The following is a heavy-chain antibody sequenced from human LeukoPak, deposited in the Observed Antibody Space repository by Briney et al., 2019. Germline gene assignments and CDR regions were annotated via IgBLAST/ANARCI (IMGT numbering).Heavy chain of an antibody. D-gene: IGHD2-2*02. CDR3: AKDRGYCSSASCYKPADY. CDR1: GFTFNNYG. V-gene: IGHV3-30*18. J-gene: IGHJ4*02. CDR2: ILYDGTNK. Sequence: GGSLRLSCVASGFTFNNYGMHWVRQAPGKGLEWVAVILYDGTNKNYADSVKGRFTISRDNSKNTLYLQMNSLRAEDTAVYYCAKDRGYCSSASCYKPADYWGQGILLTVSS.